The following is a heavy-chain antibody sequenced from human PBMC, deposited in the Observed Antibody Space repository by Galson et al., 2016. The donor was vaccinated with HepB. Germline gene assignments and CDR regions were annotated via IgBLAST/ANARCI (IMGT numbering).Heavy chain of an antibody. CDR1: GFSFSDYA. CDR3: AKSGPRDPDCGGDCYVIYFHS. Sequence: SLRLSCAASGFSFSDYAMSWVRQAPGRGLEWVSSLTGSGGGPYYADAVKGRFTISRDNSKNTVSLQMNSLRVEVTAVYYCAKSGPRDPDCGGDCYVIYFHSWGQGTLVTVSS. CDR2: LTGSGGGP. J-gene: IGHJ1*01. D-gene: IGHD2-21*02. V-gene: IGHV3-23*01.